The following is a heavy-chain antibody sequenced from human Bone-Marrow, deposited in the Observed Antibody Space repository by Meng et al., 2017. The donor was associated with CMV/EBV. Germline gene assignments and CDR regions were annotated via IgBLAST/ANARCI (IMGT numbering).Heavy chain of an antibody. D-gene: IGHD3-3*01. CDR2: IKTGSTYI. Sequence: GGSLRLSCAASGFTFSSYSMNWVRQAPGKGLEWVSSIKTGSTYIHYADSVKGRFTISRDNAQNSLYLQMNSLRAGDTAVYYCARDQGPGSFWCGSPYGMDVWGQGTTVTVSS. V-gene: IGHV3-21*01. CDR3: ARDQGPGSFWCGSPYGMDV. CDR1: GFTFSSYS. J-gene: IGHJ6*02.